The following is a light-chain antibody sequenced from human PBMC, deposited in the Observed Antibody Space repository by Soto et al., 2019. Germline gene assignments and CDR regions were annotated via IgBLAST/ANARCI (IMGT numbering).Light chain of an antibody. CDR3: QQYNYWPRT. V-gene: IGKV3-15*01. J-gene: IGKJ4*01. CDR2: GAS. CDR1: QSVGSN. Sequence: EIVMTQSPATLSVSPGERATLSCRASQSVGSNLAWYQQKPGQAPRLLIYGASTRATGFPARFSGSGSGTEFTLTISSLPSEYFAIYCCQQYNYWPRTFGGGTKVEIK.